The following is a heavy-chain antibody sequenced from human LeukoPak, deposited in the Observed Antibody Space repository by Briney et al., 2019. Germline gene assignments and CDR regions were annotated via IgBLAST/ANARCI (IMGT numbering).Heavy chain of an antibody. CDR2: ISYDGSNK. CDR1: GFTFSSYA. J-gene: IGHJ4*02. Sequence: PGRSLRLSCAASGFTFSSYAMHWVRQAPGKGLEWVAVISYDGSNKYYADSVKGRFTISRDNSKNTPYLQMNSLRAEDTAVYYCARERVRGYSYGYLDYWGQGTLVTVSS. V-gene: IGHV3-30*04. CDR3: ARERVRGYSYGYLDY. D-gene: IGHD5-18*01.